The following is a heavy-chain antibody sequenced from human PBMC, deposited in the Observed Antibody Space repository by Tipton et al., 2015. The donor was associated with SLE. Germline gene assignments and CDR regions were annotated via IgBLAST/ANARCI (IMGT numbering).Heavy chain of an antibody. Sequence: QVQLVQSGAEVREPGASVKVSCKASGHSFSGYYVHWVRQAPGQGLEWIGWINPDSGDTNYAQKFQGRVTMTRDTSINTAYMEMNSLRSDDTAVYYCTRGPRATFWGQGTLVTVSS. V-gene: IGHV1-2*02. J-gene: IGHJ4*02. CDR3: TRGPRATF. CDR1: GHSFSGYY. D-gene: IGHD1-26*01. CDR2: INPDSGDT.